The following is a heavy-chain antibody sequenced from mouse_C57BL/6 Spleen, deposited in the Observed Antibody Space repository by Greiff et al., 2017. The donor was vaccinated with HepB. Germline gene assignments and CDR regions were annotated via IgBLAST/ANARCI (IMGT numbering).Heavy chain of an antibody. CDR1: GYAFSSSW. Sequence: VQLQQSGPELVKPGASVKISCKASGYAFSSSWMNWVKQRPGKGLEWIGRIYPGDGDTNDNGKFKGKATLTADKSSSTAYMQLSSLTSEDSAVYFCARSGSNYVGFAYWGQGTLVTVSA. D-gene: IGHD2-5*01. J-gene: IGHJ3*01. CDR2: IYPGDGDT. V-gene: IGHV1-82*01. CDR3: ARSGSNYVGFAY.